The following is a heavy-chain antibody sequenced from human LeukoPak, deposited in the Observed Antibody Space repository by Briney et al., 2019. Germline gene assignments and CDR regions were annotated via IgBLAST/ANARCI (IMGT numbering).Heavy chain of an antibody. CDR2: IYYNGIT. D-gene: IGHD6-13*01. CDR1: GGSISSHY. Sequence: SETLSLTCIVSGGSISSHYWSWIRQSPEKGLEWIGYIYYNGITKYNPSLKSRVTISLDASKQQFSLNMSSVTAADTAVYYCAREAISRYSESWYSRWFDPWGQGTQVTVSS. V-gene: IGHV4-59*11. CDR3: AREAISRYSESWYSRWFDP. J-gene: IGHJ5*02.